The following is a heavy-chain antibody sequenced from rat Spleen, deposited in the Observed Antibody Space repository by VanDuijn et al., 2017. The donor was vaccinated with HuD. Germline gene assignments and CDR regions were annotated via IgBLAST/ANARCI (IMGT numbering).Heavy chain of an antibody. V-gene: IGHV5-46*01. CDR2: ITNTGGST. CDR3: ARHPQLGVYWYFDF. J-gene: IGHJ1*01. Sequence: EVQLVESGGGLVQPGRSMKLSCAASGFTFSSFPMAWVRQAPTKGLEWVASITNTGGSTYYPDSVKGRFTISRDNAKSTLYLQMDSLRSEDTATYYCARHPQLGVYWYFDFWGPGTMVTVSA. D-gene: IGHD5-1*01. CDR1: GFTFSSFP.